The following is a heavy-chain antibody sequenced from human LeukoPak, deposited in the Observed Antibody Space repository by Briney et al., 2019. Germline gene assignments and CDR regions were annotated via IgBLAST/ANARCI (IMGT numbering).Heavy chain of an antibody. CDR1: GFTFSSYA. CDR2: ISGSGGST. CDR3: AKDPRPAPRITIFGVVNIGVLGDY. J-gene: IGHJ4*02. D-gene: IGHD3-3*01. Sequence: GGSLRLSCAASGFTFSSYAISWVRQAPGKGLEWVSAISGSGGSTYYADSVKGRFTISRDNSKNTLYLQMNSLRAEDTAVYYCAKDPRPAPRITIFGVVNIGVLGDYWGQGTLVTVSS. V-gene: IGHV3-23*01.